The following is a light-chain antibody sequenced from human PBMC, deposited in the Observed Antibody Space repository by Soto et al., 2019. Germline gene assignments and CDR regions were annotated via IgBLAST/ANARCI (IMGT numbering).Light chain of an antibody. CDR2: GAS. V-gene: IGKV3D-20*02. CDR3: QQRSNLLT. CDR1: QSVSSSY. J-gene: IGKJ4*01. Sequence: EIVLTQSPGTLSLSPGERATLSCRASQSVSSSYLAWYQQKPGQAPRLLIYGASSRATGIPDRFSGSGSGTDFTLTISSLEPEDFAVYYCQQRSNLLTFGGGTKV.